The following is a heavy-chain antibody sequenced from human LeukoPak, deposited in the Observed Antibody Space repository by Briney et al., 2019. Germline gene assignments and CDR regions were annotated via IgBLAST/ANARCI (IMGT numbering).Heavy chain of an antibody. Sequence: SETLSLTCTVSGGSISSYWWSWIRQPPGKGLEWIGYIYNSGSTNYSPSLKSRVTKSVDTSKNQFSLKLSSVTAADTAVYYCASLGGTYDYWGQGTLVIVSS. CDR2: IYNSGST. D-gene: IGHD1-26*01. CDR3: ASLGGTYDY. J-gene: IGHJ4*02. CDR1: GGSISSYW. V-gene: IGHV4-59*08.